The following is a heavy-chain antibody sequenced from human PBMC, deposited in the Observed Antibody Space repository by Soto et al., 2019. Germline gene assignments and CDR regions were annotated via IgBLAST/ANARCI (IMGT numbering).Heavy chain of an antibody. Sequence: EVQLVESGGGVVRPGGSLGVSCAASGFTFDDYGMSWVRQAPGKGLEWVSGINWNGGSRGYADSVKGRFTISRDNAKKYLYLQMNSLRGEDTALYYCAREGVTVVDAFDIWGQGTMVTVSS. V-gene: IGHV3-20*04. J-gene: IGHJ3*02. CDR2: INWNGGSR. CDR3: AREGVTVVDAFDI. CDR1: GFTFDDYG. D-gene: IGHD2-15*01.